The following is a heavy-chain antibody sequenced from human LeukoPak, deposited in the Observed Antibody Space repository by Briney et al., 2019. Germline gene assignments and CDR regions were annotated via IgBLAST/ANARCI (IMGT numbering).Heavy chain of an antibody. CDR2: IDSDGSDT. Sequence: GGSLRLSCATSGFTFSSYWMHWVRQAPGKGLVWVSRIDSDGSDTIYADSVKGRFTISRDNAKNTLYLQMNSLRAEDTAVYYCTRGYVGIDYWGQGTLVTVSS. V-gene: IGHV3-74*01. CDR1: GFTFSSYW. J-gene: IGHJ4*02. D-gene: IGHD5-12*01. CDR3: TRGYVGIDY.